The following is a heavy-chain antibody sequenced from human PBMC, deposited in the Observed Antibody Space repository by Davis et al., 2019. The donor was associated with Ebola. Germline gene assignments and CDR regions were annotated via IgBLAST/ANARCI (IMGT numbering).Heavy chain of an antibody. D-gene: IGHD1-1*01. Sequence: PSETLSLTCTVSGGSISSYYWSWIRQPAGKGLEWIGRIYTSGSTNYNPSLKSRVTMSVDTSKNQFSLKLSSVTAADTAVYYCARGRGKLEFYYYGMDVWGQGTTVTVSS. CDR3: ARGRGKLEFYYYGMDV. CDR2: IYTSGST. J-gene: IGHJ6*02. V-gene: IGHV4-4*07. CDR1: GGSISSYY.